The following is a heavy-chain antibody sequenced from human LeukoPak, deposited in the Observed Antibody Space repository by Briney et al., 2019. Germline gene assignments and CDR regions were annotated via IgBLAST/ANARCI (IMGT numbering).Heavy chain of an antibody. CDR2: MNHNSGNT. CDR1: GYTFTTCD. Sequence: ASVKVSCKASGYTFTTCDIIWVRQATGQGLEWMGWMNHNSGNTGYAQKFQGRVTMTRDTSISTAYMELSSLRSEDTAVYFCARVTTIPPYYFDYWGLGTPVIVSS. V-gene: IGHV1-8*01. D-gene: IGHD3-9*01. J-gene: IGHJ4*02. CDR3: ARVTTIPPYYFDY.